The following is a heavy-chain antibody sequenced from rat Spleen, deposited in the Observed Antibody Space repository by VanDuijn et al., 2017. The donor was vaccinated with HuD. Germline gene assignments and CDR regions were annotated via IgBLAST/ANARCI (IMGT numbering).Heavy chain of an antibody. CDR2: IWNTGGT. V-gene: IGHV2-41*01. CDR1: GFSLTSYH. D-gene: IGHD1-5*01. CDR3: AREPPFRYNFDF. J-gene: IGHJ2*01. Sequence: QVQLKESGPDLVQPSQTLSLTCTVVGFSLTSYHVHWVRQPPGKGLEWMGVIWNTGGTRYNSALKSRLRFGKDTSKSQVFLKMNSLQTEDTATYYCAREPPFRYNFDFWGQGVMVTVSS.